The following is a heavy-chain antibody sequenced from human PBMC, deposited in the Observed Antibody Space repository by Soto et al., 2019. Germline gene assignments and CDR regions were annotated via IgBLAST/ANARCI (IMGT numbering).Heavy chain of an antibody. CDR1: GFSFSTYA. Sequence: PGGSLRLSCVASGFSFSTYAMNWVRQAPGKGLEWVSGISGSGGTTYNADSAKGRFTISRDNSKKTMYLQMNSLRTADTAVYYCAKDRGDYIKGTPSWFDYWGQGTVVTVSS. D-gene: IGHD3-16*01. V-gene: IGHV3-23*01. J-gene: IGHJ4*02. CDR2: ISGSGGTT. CDR3: AKDRGDYIKGTPSWFDY.